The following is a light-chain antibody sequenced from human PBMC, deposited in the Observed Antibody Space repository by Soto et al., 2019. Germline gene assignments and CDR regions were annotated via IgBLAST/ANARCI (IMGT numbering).Light chain of an antibody. CDR1: QSIGNS. CDR3: QQSYSPPYT. Sequence: DIQMTQSPTSLSASLGDSVTITCRASQSIGNSLNWYQQRSAKSPKLLMYSASSLQSGVPSRFSGRGSGTDVTLTISSLQPEDFATYYCQQSYSPPYTFGQGTKLQVK. V-gene: IGKV1-39*01. J-gene: IGKJ2*01. CDR2: SAS.